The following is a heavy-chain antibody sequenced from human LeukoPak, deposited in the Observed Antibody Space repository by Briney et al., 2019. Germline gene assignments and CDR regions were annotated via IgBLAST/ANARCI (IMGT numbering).Heavy chain of an antibody. CDR2: ISGSGGST. CDR3: AKDPFHCSGGSCFRWFDP. J-gene: IGHJ5*02. V-gene: IGHV3-23*01. CDR1: GFTFRSYA. D-gene: IGHD2-15*01. Sequence: GGSLRLSCAASGFTFRSYAMSWVRQAPGKGLAWVSAISGSGGSTYYADSVKGRFTISRDNSKNTLYLQMNSLRAEDTAVYYCAKDPFHCSGGSCFRWFDPWGQGTLVTVSS.